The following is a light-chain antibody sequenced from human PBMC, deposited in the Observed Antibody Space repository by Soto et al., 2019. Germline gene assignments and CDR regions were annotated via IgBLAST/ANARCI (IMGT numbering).Light chain of an antibody. Sequence: QSALTQPASVSGSPGQSITISCTGTSSDIGGYNFVSWYQQHPGKAPKLIIYEVSGRPSGVSNRFSGSKSGNTASLTISGLQAEDEADYYCCSYAGSTTYVFGTGTKLTIL. J-gene: IGLJ1*01. CDR3: CSYAGSTTYV. CDR2: EVS. CDR1: SSDIGGYNF. V-gene: IGLV2-23*02.